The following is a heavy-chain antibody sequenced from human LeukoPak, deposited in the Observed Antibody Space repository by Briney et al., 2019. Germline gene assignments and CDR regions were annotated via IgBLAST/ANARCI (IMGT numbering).Heavy chain of an antibody. CDR2: IYYSGST. Sequence: PSETLSLTCTVSGGSISSSSYYWGWIRQPPGKGLEWIGSIYYSGSTYYNPPLKSRVTISVDTSKNQFSLKLSSVTAADTAVYYCARKDYYGSGAIDYWGQGTLVTVSS. D-gene: IGHD3-10*01. CDR1: GGSISSSSYY. V-gene: IGHV4-39*07. CDR3: ARKDYYGSGAIDY. J-gene: IGHJ4*02.